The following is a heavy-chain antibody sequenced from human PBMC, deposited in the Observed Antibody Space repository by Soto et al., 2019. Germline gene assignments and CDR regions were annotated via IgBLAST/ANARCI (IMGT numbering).Heavy chain of an antibody. CDR1: GFTFDTNG. CDR3: AREPRLLAY. D-gene: IGHD3-3*01. J-gene: IGHJ1*01. Sequence: GGSLRLSCAASGFTFDTNGMTWVRQVPGKGLAWVSATSAGGGTTYYADPVKGRFTISRNNTENMLYLQVSSLRVEDTDIYYCAREPRLLAYWGQGTLVTVSS. V-gene: IGHV3-23*01. CDR2: TSAGGGTT.